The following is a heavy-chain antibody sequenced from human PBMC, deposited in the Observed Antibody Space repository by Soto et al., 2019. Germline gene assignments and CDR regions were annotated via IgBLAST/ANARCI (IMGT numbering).Heavy chain of an antibody. CDR1: GCSISSSVW. CDR3: ARKAWVRFDY. Sequence: SETLCLTCAVSGCSISSSVWWTWVRQPPGKGLEWIGEVFHTGDTYFNPSLRSRVATSVDKSTNEFSLKVTSVTAADTAIYYCARKAWVRFDYWGQGALVTVSS. J-gene: IGHJ4*02. V-gene: IGHV4-4*02. D-gene: IGHD7-27*01. CDR2: VFHTGDT.